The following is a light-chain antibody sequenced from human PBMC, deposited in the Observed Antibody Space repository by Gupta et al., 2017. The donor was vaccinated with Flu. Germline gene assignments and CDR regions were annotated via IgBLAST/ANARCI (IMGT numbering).Light chain of an antibody. Sequence: VLTQSPGSLSLSPGERATLSCRASQTVAGSYLAWYQQQPGQAPRLLIYGASTRATGIPDRFSGSESGTDFTLTISRLEPEEFAVYYCQLYGSSPAYTFGQGTRLEI. V-gene: IGKV3-20*01. CDR2: GAS. CDR1: QTVAGSY. J-gene: IGKJ2*01. CDR3: QLYGSSPAYT.